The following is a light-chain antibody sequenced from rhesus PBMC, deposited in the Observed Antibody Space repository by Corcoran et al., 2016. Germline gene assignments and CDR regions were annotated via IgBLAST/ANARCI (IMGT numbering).Light chain of an antibody. V-gene: IGLV2-11*01. Sequence: QAALTQSPSVSGSPGQSVTISCTGTSSDIGYYNRVSWYRQQPGTTTKLMMYKVNMRPSGVSDRFSGSKSGNTASLTISGLQAEDEADYYCSSYDASDTYIFGAGTRLTVL. CDR2: KVN. J-gene: IGLJ1*01. CDR3: SSYDASDTYI. CDR1: SSDIGYYNR.